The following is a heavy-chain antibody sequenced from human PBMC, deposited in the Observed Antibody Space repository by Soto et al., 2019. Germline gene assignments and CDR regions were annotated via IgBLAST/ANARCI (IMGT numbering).Heavy chain of an antibody. D-gene: IGHD5-18*01. CDR2: ISSSGSTI. Sequence: EVQLVESGGGLVQPGGSLRLSCAASGFTFSSYEMNWVRQAPGKGLEWVSYISSSGSTIYYADSVKGRFTISRDNAKNSLYLQMNSLRAEDTAVYYCARCPWIQLWSSRPYYYYGMDVWGQGTTVTVSS. J-gene: IGHJ6*02. CDR3: ARCPWIQLWSSRPYYYYGMDV. CDR1: GFTFSSYE. V-gene: IGHV3-48*03.